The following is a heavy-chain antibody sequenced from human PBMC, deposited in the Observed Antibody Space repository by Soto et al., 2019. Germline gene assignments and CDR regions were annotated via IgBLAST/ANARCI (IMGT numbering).Heavy chain of an antibody. J-gene: IGHJ6*02. V-gene: IGHV1-18*01. Sequence: GASVKVSCKASGYTFTSYGISWVRQAPGQGLEWMGWISAYNGNTNYAQKLQGRVTMTTDTSTSTAYMELRSLRSDDTAVYYCAREGEFCSGGSCYSSPYYYGMDVWGQGTTVTVS. D-gene: IGHD2-15*01. CDR3: AREGEFCSGGSCYSSPYYYGMDV. CDR1: GYTFTSYG. CDR2: ISAYNGNT.